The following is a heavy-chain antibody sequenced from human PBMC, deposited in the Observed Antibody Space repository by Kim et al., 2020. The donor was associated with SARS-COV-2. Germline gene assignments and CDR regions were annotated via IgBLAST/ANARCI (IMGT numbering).Heavy chain of an antibody. V-gene: IGHV3-23*01. CDR3: AKSGEDFWSGYLLA. Sequence: ADSVKGRFTISRDNSKNTLYLQMNSLRAEDTAVYYCAKSGEDFWSGYLLAWGQGTLVTVSS. J-gene: IGHJ5*02. D-gene: IGHD3-3*01.